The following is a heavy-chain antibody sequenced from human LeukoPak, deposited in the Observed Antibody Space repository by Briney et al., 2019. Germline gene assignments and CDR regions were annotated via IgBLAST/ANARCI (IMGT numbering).Heavy chain of an antibody. D-gene: IGHD3-22*01. CDR1: GYSISSGYY. V-gene: IGHV4-38-2*02. Sequence: SETLSLTCTVSGYSISSGYYWGWIRQPPGKGLEWIGSIYHSGSTYYNPSLKSRVTISVDTSKNQFSLKLSSVTAADTAVYYCASSLDSSGYYYEGGAFDIWGQGTMVTVSS. CDR3: ASSLDSSGYYYEGGAFDI. CDR2: IYHSGST. J-gene: IGHJ3*02.